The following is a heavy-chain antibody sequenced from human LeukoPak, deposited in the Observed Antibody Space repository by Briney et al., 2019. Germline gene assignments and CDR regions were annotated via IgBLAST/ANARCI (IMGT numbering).Heavy chain of an antibody. D-gene: IGHD3-9*01. Sequence: PGGSLRLPCAASGFTFSSYWMSWVRQAPGKGLEWVANIKQDGSEKYYVDSVKGRFTISRDNAKNSLYLQMNSLRAEDTAVYYCARGGFDLRYFGWLLYYDYWGQGTLVTVSS. CDR3: ARGGFDLRYFGWLLYYDY. CDR2: IKQDGSEK. V-gene: IGHV3-7*01. J-gene: IGHJ4*02. CDR1: GFTFSSYW.